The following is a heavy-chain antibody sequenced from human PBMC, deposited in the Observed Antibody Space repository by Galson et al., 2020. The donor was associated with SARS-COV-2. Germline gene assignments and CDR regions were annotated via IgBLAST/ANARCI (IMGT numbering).Heavy chain of an antibody. CDR3: ARAGVDIVAKTERYYYYYYMDV. Sequence: GGSLRLSCAASGFTFSSYDMHWVRQATGKCLEWVSAIGTAGDTYYPGSVKGRFTISRENAKNSLYLQMNSLRAGDTAVYYCARAGVDIVAKTERYYYYYYMDVWGKGTTVTVSS. V-gene: IGHV3-13*01. CDR2: IGTAGDT. D-gene: IGHD5-12*01. J-gene: IGHJ6*03. CDR1: GFTFSSYD.